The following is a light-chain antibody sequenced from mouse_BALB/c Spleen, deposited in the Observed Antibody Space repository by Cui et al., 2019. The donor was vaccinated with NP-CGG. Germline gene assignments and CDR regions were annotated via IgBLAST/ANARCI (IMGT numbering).Light chain of an antibody. J-gene: IGLJ1*01. CDR2: GTN. V-gene: IGLV1*01. Sequence: QAVVTPESALTTSTGETVTLTCRSSTGAVTTSNYANWVQEKPDHLFTGLIGGTNNRAPGVPARFSDSLIGDKAALTITGAQTEDEAIYFCALWYSNHWVFGGGTKLTVL. CDR3: ALWYSNHWV. CDR1: TGAVTTSNY.